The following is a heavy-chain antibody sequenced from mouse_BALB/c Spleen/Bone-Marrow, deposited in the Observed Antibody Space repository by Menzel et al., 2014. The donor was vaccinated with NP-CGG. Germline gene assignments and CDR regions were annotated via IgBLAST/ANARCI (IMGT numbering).Heavy chain of an antibody. J-gene: IGHJ3*01. CDR1: GYAFTNYL. CDR3: ARSRTGFAY. Sequence: VQLQQSGAELVRPGTSVKVSCKASGYAFTNYLIEWVKQRPGQGLEWIGVINPGSGSTNYNEKFKGKATLTADKSSSTAYMQLGSLTSDDSAVYFCARSRTGFAYWGQGTLVTVSA. V-gene: IGHV1-54*03. CDR2: INPGSGST.